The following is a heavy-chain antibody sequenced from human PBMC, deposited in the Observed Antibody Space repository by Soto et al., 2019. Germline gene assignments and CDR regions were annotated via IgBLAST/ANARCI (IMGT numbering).Heavy chain of an antibody. CDR1: GGSISSYY. CDR2: IYYSGST. V-gene: IGHV4-59*08. Sequence: SETLSLTCTVSGGSISSYYWSWIRQPPGKGLEWIGYIYYSGSTNYNPSLKSRVTISVDTSKNQFSLKLSSVTAADTAVYYCARSLGYCSSTSCSYLFDYWGQGTLVTVSS. D-gene: IGHD2-2*01. J-gene: IGHJ4*02. CDR3: ARSLGYCSSTSCSYLFDY.